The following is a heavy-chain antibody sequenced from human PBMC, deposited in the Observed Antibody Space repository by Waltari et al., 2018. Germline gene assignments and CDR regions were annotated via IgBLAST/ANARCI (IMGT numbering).Heavy chain of an antibody. J-gene: IGHJ4*02. CDR2: IYHSGST. CDR3: ARQGGRYFDWLPLD. Sequence: QVQLQESGPGLVKPSETLSLTCAVSGYSTSSGYYWGWIRQPPGKGLEWIGSIYHSGSTYYNPSLKSRVTISVDTSKNQFSLKLSSVTAADTAVYYCARQGGRYFDWLPLDWGQGTLVTVSS. D-gene: IGHD3-9*01. V-gene: IGHV4-38-2*01. CDR1: GYSTSSGYY.